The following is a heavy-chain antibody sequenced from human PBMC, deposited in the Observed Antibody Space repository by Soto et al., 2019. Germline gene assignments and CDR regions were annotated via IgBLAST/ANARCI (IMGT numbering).Heavy chain of an antibody. J-gene: IGHJ6*02. Sequence: ASVKFYCKASGYTFTSYYMHWVRQAPGQGLEWMGIINPSGGSTSYAQKFQGRVTMTRDTSTSTVYMELSSLRSEDTAVYYCARDLGWYPARDYYYGMDVWGQGTTVTVSS. CDR1: GYTFTSYY. D-gene: IGHD2-15*01. CDR3: ARDLGWYPARDYYYGMDV. V-gene: IGHV1-46*01. CDR2: INPSGGST.